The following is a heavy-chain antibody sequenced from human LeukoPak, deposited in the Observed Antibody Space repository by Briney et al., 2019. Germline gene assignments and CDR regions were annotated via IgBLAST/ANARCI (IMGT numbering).Heavy chain of an antibody. CDR3: AKDQRYYYDSSGYSDY. D-gene: IGHD3-22*01. J-gene: IGHJ4*02. V-gene: IGHV3-30*02. CDR2: IRYDGSNK. Sequence: GGSLRLSCAASGFTFSSYGMHWVRQAPGKGLEGVAFIRYDGSNKYYADSVKGRFTISRDNSKNTLYLQMNSLRAEDTAVYYCAKDQRYYYDSSGYSDYWGQGTLVTVSS. CDR1: GFTFSSYG.